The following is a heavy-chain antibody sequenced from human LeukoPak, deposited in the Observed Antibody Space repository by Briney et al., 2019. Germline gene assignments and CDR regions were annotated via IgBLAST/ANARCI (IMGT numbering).Heavy chain of an antibody. CDR1: GFTFRSYS. CDR3: ARAHSDIVVVPAGY. V-gene: IGHV3-21*01. D-gene: IGHD2-2*01. J-gene: IGHJ4*02. CDR2: ISSSSSYI. Sequence: GGSLRLSCAASGFTFRSYSMNWVRHAPGKGLEWVSSISSSSSYIYYADSVKGRFTISRDNAKNSLYLQMNSLRAEDTAVYYCARAHSDIVVVPAGYWGQGTLVTVSS.